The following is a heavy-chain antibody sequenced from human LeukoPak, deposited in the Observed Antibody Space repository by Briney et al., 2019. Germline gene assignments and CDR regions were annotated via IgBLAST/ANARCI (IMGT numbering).Heavy chain of an antibody. D-gene: IGHD2-15*01. CDR1: GYTFTAYY. CDR2: IKPNGGGT. CDR3: ARSVYTYGSFDF. Sequence: ASAKVSCKASGYTFTAYYMHWVRQAPGHGLEWMGWIKPNGGGTYYAQKFQARVTMTRDTSTSAAYMELSSLRSDDAAVYYCARSVYTYGSFDFWGQGTLVTVSS. V-gene: IGHV1-2*02. J-gene: IGHJ4*02.